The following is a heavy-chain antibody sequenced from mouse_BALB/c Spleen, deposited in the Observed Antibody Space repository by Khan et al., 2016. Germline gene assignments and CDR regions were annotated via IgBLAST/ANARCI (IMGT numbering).Heavy chain of an antibody. J-gene: IGHJ2*01. CDR1: GYSITSDYA. CDR2: ISYSGST. CDR3: TRYYDYYFDY. D-gene: IGHD2-4*01. V-gene: IGHV3-2*02. Sequence: EVQLQGAGPGLVKPSQSLSLTCTVTGYSITSDYAWNWIRQFPGNKLEWMGYISYSGSTSYNPSLKSRISITRDTSKNQFFLQLNSVTTEDTATYYCTRYYDYYFDYWCQGTTLTVSS.